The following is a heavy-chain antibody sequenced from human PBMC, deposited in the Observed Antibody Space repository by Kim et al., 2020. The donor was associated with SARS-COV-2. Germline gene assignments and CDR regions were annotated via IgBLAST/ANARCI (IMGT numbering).Heavy chain of an antibody. Sequence: VRGRFTIARDNAKNSLYLQMNSLRAEDTAVYYGASCIGCDSGGSVDWFDPWGQGTLVTVSS. J-gene: IGHJ5*02. V-gene: IGHV3-21*01. D-gene: IGHD2-15*01. CDR3: ASCIGCDSGGSVDWFDP.